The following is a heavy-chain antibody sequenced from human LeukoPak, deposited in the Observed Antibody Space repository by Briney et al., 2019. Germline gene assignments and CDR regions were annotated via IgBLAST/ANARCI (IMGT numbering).Heavy chain of an antibody. Sequence: ASVNVSYKASGYTFTIYDINWVRQARGQGREWMGWMNPNSGNTGYAQKFQGRVTITRNTSISTAYMELSSLRSEDTAVYYCARARFVAATRGGDWFDPWGQGTLVTVSS. CDR2: MNPNSGNT. V-gene: IGHV1-8*01. J-gene: IGHJ5*02. CDR3: ARARFVAATRGGDWFDP. D-gene: IGHD2-15*01. CDR1: GYTFTIYD.